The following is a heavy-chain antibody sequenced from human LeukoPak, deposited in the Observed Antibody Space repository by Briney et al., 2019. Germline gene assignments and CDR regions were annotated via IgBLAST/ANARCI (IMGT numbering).Heavy chain of an antibody. V-gene: IGHV3-11*01. CDR2: ISRSGSTK. Sequence: GGSLRLSCAASGFTFSDYDMRWIRQAPGKGLEWVSSISRSGSTKYYADSVKGRFTISRDNAKNSLFLQMNSLRAEDTAVYYCARVLRYCSGGNCYSGGLGYMDVWGKGTTVTIS. CDR1: GFTFSDYD. D-gene: IGHD2-15*01. CDR3: ARVLRYCSGGNCYSGGLGYMDV. J-gene: IGHJ6*03.